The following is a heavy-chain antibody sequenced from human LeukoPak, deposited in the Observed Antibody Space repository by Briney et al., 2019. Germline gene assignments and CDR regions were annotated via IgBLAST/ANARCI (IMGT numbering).Heavy chain of an antibody. Sequence: GGSLRLSCAASGFSFSSYGIHWVRQAPGKGLEWVAAISSDGSNKHFADSVKGRFTISRDNSKNTLYLQMNSLRAEDTAVYYCAKDHCFHCGFDYWGQGTLVTVSS. D-gene: IGHD2-21*01. CDR1: GFSFSSYG. CDR3: AKDHCFHCGFDY. V-gene: IGHV3-30*18. J-gene: IGHJ4*02. CDR2: ISSDGSNK.